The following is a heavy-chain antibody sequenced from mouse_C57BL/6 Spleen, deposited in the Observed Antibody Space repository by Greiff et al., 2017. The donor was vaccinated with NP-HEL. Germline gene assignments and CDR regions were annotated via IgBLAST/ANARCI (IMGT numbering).Heavy chain of an antibody. V-gene: IGHV1-4*01. D-gene: IGHD2-3*01. CDR3: VYDGYYYAMDY. CDR2: INPSSGYT. Sequence: QVQLKQSGAELARPGASVKMSCKASGYTFTSYTMHWVKQRPGQGLEWIGYINPSSGYTKYNQKFKDKATLTADKSSSTAYMQLSSLTSEDSAVYYCVYDGYYYAMDYWGQGTSVTVSS. J-gene: IGHJ4*01. CDR1: GYTFTSYT.